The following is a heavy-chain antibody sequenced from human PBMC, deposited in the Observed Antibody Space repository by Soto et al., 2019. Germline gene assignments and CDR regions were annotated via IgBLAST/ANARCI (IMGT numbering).Heavy chain of an antibody. CDR1: GYTFTGYY. J-gene: IGHJ4*02. V-gene: IGHV1-2*04. CDR2: IDPNSGGT. Sequence: QVQLVQSGAEVKKPGASVKVSCKASGYTFTGYYMHWVRQAPGQGLEWLGWIDPNSGGTNYAQNFQGWVPMTRDTSISTAYMSLSRLRSNDTAVYYWARVSCSSTSCYVGPYDYWGQGALVTVSS. CDR3: ARVSCSSTSCYVGPYDY. D-gene: IGHD2-2*01.